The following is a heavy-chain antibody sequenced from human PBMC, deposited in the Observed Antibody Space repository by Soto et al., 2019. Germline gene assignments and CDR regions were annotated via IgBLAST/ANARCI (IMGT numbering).Heavy chain of an antibody. CDR1: GGSISSSCCY. J-gene: IGHJ4*02. Sequence: PSETLSLTCTVSGGSISSSCCYWGWIRQPPGKGLEWIGTIYYRGSTYYTPSLKNRVTISVDTSKNQFSLKLSSATAADTAVYYCARLYGSGTYFVDYWGQGTLVTVSS. D-gene: IGHD3-10*01. CDR3: ARLYGSGTYFVDY. V-gene: IGHV4-39*01. CDR2: IYYRGST.